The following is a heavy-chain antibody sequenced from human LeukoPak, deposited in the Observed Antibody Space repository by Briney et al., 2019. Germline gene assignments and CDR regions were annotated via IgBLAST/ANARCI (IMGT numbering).Heavy chain of an antibody. D-gene: IGHD3-10*01. V-gene: IGHV4-59*01. CDR2: IYYSGNT. CDR1: GGSISSYY. J-gene: IGHJ4*02. Sequence: SETLSLTCTVSGGSISSYYWNWVRQPPGKGLEWIGFIYYSGNTNYNPSLKSRVTISVDTSKYQFSLRLSSVTAADTAVYYCARVVYSGSWGYFDYWGQGILVTVSS. CDR3: ARVVYSGSWGYFDY.